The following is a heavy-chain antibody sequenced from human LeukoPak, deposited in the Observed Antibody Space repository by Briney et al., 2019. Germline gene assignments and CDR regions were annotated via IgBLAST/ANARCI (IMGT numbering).Heavy chain of an antibody. CDR1: GFTFSTYA. D-gene: IGHD1-26*01. CDR2: ISGSGGGT. V-gene: IGHV3-23*01. J-gene: IGHJ6*03. CDR3: AKNRGAGSHYYYHMNV. Sequence: GGSLRLSCAASGFTFSTYAMSWVRQAAGKGLEWVSLISGSGGGTYYADSVKGRFTISRDNSKNTLYLQLDSLRVEDTAVYYCAKNRGAGSHYYYHMNVWGKGTTVTVSS.